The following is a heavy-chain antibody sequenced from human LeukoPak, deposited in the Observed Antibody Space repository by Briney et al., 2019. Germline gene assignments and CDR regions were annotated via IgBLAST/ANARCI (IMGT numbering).Heavy chain of an antibody. CDR2: ISYDGSNK. CDR1: GFTFSSYG. CDR3: AKDGLMISTVRYFDWNQGIDY. V-gene: IGHV3-30*18. Sequence: QPGRSLRLSCAASGFTFSSYGMHWVRQAPGKGLEWVAVISYDGSNKYYADSVKGRFTISRDNSKNTLYLQMNSLRAEDTAVYYRAKDGLMISTVRYFDWNQGIDYWGQGTLVTVSS. J-gene: IGHJ4*02. D-gene: IGHD3-9*01.